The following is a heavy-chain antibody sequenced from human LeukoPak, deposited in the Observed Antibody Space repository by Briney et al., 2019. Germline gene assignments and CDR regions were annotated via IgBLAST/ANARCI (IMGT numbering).Heavy chain of an antibody. V-gene: IGHV3-30*01. D-gene: IGHD2-15*01. CDR2: ISYDGSNK. Sequence: GRSLRLSCAASGFTFSSYAMHWVRQAPGKGLEWVAVISYDGSNKYYADSVKGRFTISRDNSKNTLHLQMNSLRAEDTAVYYCARELHAFDYWGQGTLVTVSS. CDR1: GFTFSSYA. CDR3: ARELHAFDY. J-gene: IGHJ4*02.